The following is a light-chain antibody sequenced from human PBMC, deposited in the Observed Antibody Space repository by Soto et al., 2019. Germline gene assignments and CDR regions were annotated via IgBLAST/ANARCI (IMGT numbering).Light chain of an antibody. CDR3: QQHYNTPYT. CDR2: WAS. CDR1: QSVLYSSNNKNY. J-gene: IGKJ2*01. V-gene: IGKV4-1*01. Sequence: DIVMTQSPDSLAVSLGERATINCKSSQSVLYSSNNKNYLAWYQQKPGQPPKLLIYWASTRESGVPDRFSGSGSGTGFTLTITSLQAEDVAVYYCQQHYNTPYTFGQGTKLEIK.